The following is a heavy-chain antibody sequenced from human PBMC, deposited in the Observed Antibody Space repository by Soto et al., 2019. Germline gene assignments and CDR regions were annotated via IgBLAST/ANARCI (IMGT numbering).Heavy chain of an antibody. J-gene: IGHJ6*02. CDR1: GYNFTNYY. Sequence: ASVKVSCKASGYNFTNYYMHWVRQAPGQGLEWMGWINPNSGGTNYAQKFQGWVTMTWDTSISTAYMELSRLRSDDTAVYYCARGDIVLVPAARETYYYYGMDVWGQ. V-gene: IGHV1-2*04. D-gene: IGHD2-2*01. CDR2: INPNSGGT. CDR3: ARGDIVLVPAARETYYYYGMDV.